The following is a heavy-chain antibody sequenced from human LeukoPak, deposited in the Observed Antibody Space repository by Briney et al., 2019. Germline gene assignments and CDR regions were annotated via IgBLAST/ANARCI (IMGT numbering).Heavy chain of an antibody. V-gene: IGHV3-30*02. D-gene: IGHD6-19*01. Sequence: RGSLRLSCAASGFTYNNYGMHWVRQAPGKGLEWVTFISYDGSDKSYADSVKGRFIISRDNSKKTLYVQMNSLTTDDTAVYYCVKDVSTGWSFDSWGQGTLVTVSS. CDR3: VKDVSTGWSFDS. CDR2: ISYDGSDK. J-gene: IGHJ4*02. CDR1: GFTYNNYG.